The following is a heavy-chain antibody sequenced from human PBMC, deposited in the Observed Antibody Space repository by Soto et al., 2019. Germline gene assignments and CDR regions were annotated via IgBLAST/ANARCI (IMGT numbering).Heavy chain of an antibody. Sequence: EVQLLESGGGLVQPGGSLRLSCAASGFTFSSYAMSWVRQAPGKGLEWVSAISGSGGSTYYADSVKGRFTISRDNSKDTLYLQMNSLRAEDTAVYYCAKDQGLTGTTSPSWGQGTLVTVSS. D-gene: IGHD1-7*01. J-gene: IGHJ4*02. CDR3: AKDQGLTGTTSPS. CDR1: GFTFSSYA. CDR2: ISGSGGST. V-gene: IGHV3-23*01.